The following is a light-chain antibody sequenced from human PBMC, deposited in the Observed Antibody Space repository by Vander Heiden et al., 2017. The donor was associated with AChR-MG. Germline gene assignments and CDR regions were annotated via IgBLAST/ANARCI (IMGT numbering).Light chain of an antibody. CDR2: QDK. V-gene: IGLV3-1*01. CDR3: QAWDSSRVV. Sequence: SYELTQPPPASVSSGQTASVACCGDKLGDKFVSWYHQRTGQSPLLVIYQDKERPSGIPERFSGSNSGNTATLTISGAQAIDEGDFYCQAWDSSRVVFGGGTKLTVL. J-gene: IGLJ2*01. CDR1: KLGDKF.